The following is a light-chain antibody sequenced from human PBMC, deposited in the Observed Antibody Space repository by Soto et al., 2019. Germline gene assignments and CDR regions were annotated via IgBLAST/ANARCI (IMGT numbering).Light chain of an antibody. J-gene: IGLJ1*01. V-gene: IGLV2-14*01. CDR3: SSYTSGSTPDV. Sequence: QSALTQPPSVSGSPGQSITISCTGTSSDVGGYNYVSWYQQHPGKAPKLMIYEVSKRPSGVSNRCSGSKTCNTTSLTISGLQPEDEADYYCSSYTSGSTPDVFGSGTKVTVL. CDR2: EVS. CDR1: SSDVGGYNY.